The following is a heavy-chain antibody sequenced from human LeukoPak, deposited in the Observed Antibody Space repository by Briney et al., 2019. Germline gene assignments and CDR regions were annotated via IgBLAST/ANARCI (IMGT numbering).Heavy chain of an antibody. CDR1: GFTFSSYS. Sequence: PGGSLRLSCAASGFTFSSYSMNWVRQAPGKGLEWVSSISSSSYIYYADSVKGRFTISRDNAKNSLYLQMNSLRAEDTAVYYCARERPPTTFYKGVVWFDPWGQGTLVTVSS. V-gene: IGHV3-21*01. J-gene: IGHJ5*02. CDR3: ARERPPTTFYKGVVWFDP. D-gene: IGHD3-16*01. CDR2: ISSSSYI.